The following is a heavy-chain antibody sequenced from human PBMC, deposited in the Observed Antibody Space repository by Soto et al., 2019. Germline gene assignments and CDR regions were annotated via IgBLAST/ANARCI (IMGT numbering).Heavy chain of an antibody. Sequence: QVQLVQSGAEVKKPGASVKVSCKASGYTFTSYGISWVRQAPGQGLEWMGWISAYNGNTNYAQKLQGRVTMTTDTSKSTAYKELRSLRSDDTAVYYCARDKLVYFDRNDAFDIWGQGTMVTVSS. V-gene: IGHV1-18*01. CDR2: ISAYNGNT. CDR3: ARDKLVYFDRNDAFDI. J-gene: IGHJ3*02. CDR1: GYTFTSYG. D-gene: IGHD3-9*01.